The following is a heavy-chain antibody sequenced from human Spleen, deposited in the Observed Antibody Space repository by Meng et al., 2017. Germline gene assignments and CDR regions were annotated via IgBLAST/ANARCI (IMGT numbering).Heavy chain of an antibody. V-gene: IGHV1-69*05. D-gene: IGHD2-2*01. CDR2: INAVFGTT. CDR3: ARKAGNCISTTCYSLDY. J-gene: IGHJ4*02. CDR1: GGIFSNYV. Sequence: SVEVSCKALGGIFSNYVIGWVRQAPGQGLEWMGGINAVFGTTNYAQKFQGRVTITTDESTSTVYMELTRLTSEDTAVYFCARKAGNCISTTCYSLDYWGQGTLVTVSS.